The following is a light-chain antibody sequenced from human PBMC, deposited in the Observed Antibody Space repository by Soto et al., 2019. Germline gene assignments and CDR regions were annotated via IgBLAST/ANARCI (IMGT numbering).Light chain of an antibody. V-gene: IGKV1-33*01. CDR2: DAS. Sequence: DIQMTQSPSSLSASVGDRATITCQASHDITSYLNWYQHKSGKAPKLLIYDASILEAGDPSWFSGSGSGTAFTITISSLQPEDVAPYYCQNCDYLPSFGPGTTVDFK. J-gene: IGKJ3*01. CDR1: HDITSY. CDR3: QNCDYLPS.